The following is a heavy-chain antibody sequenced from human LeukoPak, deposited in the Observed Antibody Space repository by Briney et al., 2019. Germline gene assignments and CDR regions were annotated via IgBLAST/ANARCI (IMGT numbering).Heavy chain of an antibody. V-gene: IGHV1-46*01. CDR1: GYTLTNYY. CDR3: ARSDYGSGSNFDY. D-gene: IGHD3-10*01. CDR2: INPNGGST. J-gene: IGHJ4*02. Sequence: EASVKVSCKASGYTLTNYYMHWVRQAPGQGLEWMGIINPNGGSTFYAQKIQGRVTMTRDTSTSTVYMELSSLRSDDTAVYYCARSDYGSGSNFDYWGQGTLVTVSS.